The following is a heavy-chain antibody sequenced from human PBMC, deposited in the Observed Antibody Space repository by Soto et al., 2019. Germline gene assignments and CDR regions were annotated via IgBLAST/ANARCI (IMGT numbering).Heavy chain of an antibody. D-gene: IGHD3-22*01. J-gene: IGHJ6*02. V-gene: IGHV4-30-4*01. Sequence: QVQLQESGPGLVKPSQTLSLTCTVSGGSISSGDYYWSWIRQPPGKGLGWIGYIYYSGSTYYNPSLQSRGAISVDTSKYQFSLKVFPVTASDTAVYYCARASVQYYYDSSGYYASFYYGMDVWGQGTTVTVSS. CDR1: GGSISSGDYY. CDR3: ARASVQYYYDSSGYYASFYYGMDV. CDR2: IYYSGST.